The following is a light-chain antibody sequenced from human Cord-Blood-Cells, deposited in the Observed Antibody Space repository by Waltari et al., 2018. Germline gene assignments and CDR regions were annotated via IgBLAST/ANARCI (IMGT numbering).Light chain of an antibody. V-gene: IGLV1-44*01. Sequence: QSVLTQPPSASGTPGQRVTLSCSGRSSNIGSNTVNWYQQPPGTAPKLLIYSNNPRPSGVPDRFSGSKSGTSASLAISGLQSEDEADYYCAAWDDSLNGPVFGGGTKLTVL. CDR1: SSNIGSNT. CDR2: SNN. J-gene: IGLJ3*02. CDR3: AAWDDSLNGPV.